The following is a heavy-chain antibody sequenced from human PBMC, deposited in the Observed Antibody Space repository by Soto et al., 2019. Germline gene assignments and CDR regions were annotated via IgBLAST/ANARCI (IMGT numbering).Heavy chain of an antibody. CDR2: IYYSGST. CDR1: GGSISSGGYY. D-gene: IGHD3-10*01. V-gene: IGHV4-31*03. Sequence: QVQLQESGPGLVKPSQTLSLTCTVSGGSISSGGYYWSWIRQHPGKGLEWIGYIYYSGSTYYNPSLKSRVTXXVXTXXNQFSLKLSSVTAADTAVYYCARFLRITMPKYFDLWGRGTLVTVSS. J-gene: IGHJ2*01. CDR3: ARFLRITMPKYFDL.